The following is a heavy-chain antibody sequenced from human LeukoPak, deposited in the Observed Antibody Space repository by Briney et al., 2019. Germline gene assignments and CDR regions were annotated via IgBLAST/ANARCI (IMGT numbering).Heavy chain of an antibody. V-gene: IGHV3-23*01. Sequence: GGSLRLSCAASGFTFSSYAMSWVRLAPGKGLEWVSAISGSGGSTYYADSVKGRFTISRDNSKNTLYLQMNSLRAEDTAVYYCAKDRSGSYQGGDIDYWGQGTLVTVSS. D-gene: IGHD1-26*01. J-gene: IGHJ4*02. CDR3: AKDRSGSYQGGDIDY. CDR1: GFTFSSYA. CDR2: ISGSGGST.